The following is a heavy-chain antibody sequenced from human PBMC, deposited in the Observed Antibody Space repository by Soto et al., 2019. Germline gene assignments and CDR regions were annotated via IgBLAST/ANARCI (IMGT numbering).Heavy chain of an antibody. J-gene: IGHJ4*02. Sequence: QVQLVQSGAEVKKPGASVKVSCKASGYTFTSYGISWARQAPGQGLEWMGWISAYNGNTNYAQKLQGRVTMTTDTSTSTAYMELRSLRSDDTAVYYCARDEEYYDSSGYYSHNPRFDYWGQGTLVTVSS. CDR3: ARDEEYYDSSGYYSHNPRFDY. CDR1: GYTFTSYG. D-gene: IGHD3-22*01. V-gene: IGHV1-18*01. CDR2: ISAYNGNT.